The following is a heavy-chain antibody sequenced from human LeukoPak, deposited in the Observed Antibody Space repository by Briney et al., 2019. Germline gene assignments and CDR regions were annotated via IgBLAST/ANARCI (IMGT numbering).Heavy chain of an antibody. D-gene: IGHD3-10*01. Sequence: GGSLRLSCAASGFTFITYWMHWVRQAPGKGLVWVSSINSDGSTTTYADPVKGRFAISRDNAKNMVYLQMNSLRAEDTAVYYCARAFGSGSQVINYFDFWGQGTLVTVSS. CDR2: INSDGSTT. CDR1: GFTFITYW. CDR3: ARAFGSGSQVINYFDF. J-gene: IGHJ4*02. V-gene: IGHV3-74*01.